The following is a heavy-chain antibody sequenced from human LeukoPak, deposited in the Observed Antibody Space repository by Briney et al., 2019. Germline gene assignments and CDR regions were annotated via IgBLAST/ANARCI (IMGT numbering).Heavy chain of an antibody. CDR3: ARDLHPSHFDY. V-gene: IGHV3-20*04. CDR1: GLTFYDYG. J-gene: IGHJ4*02. Sequence: GGSPRLSCVASGLTFYDYGMSWVRQAPGKGLERVSGINWNGGTTTYADSVKGRFTISRDNAKNSLYLQMNSLRAEDTAVYYCARDLHPSHFDYWGQGTLVTVSS. CDR2: INWNGGTT.